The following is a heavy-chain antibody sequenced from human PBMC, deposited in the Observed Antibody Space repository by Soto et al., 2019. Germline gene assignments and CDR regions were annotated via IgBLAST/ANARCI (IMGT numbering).Heavy chain of an antibody. D-gene: IGHD2-2*01. CDR2: ISSSSSTI. V-gene: IGHV3-48*01. J-gene: IGHJ5*01. CDR3: AREAQLEGCTNWFVF. Sequence: PGGSLSLSCAASGFTFSSYSMNWVRQAPGKGLEWVSYISSSSSTIYYADSVKGRFTISRDNAKNSLYLQMNSLRAEDTAVYYCAREAQLEGCTNWFVFWDQGTLDTVVS. CDR1: GFTFSSYS.